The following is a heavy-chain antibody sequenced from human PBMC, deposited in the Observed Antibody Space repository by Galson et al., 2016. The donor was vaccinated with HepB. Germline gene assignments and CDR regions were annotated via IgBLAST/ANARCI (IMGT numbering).Heavy chain of an antibody. J-gene: IGHJ3*02. CDR3: ARDCSGGRCPTGGWDVFDI. CDR1: GGAISSRNW. CDR2: IFHSGDT. D-gene: IGHD2-15*01. Sequence: SETLSLTCSVSGGAISSRNWWSWVRQSPGKGPEWIGEIFHSGDTNYNPSLKERVTLSIDESRSQFSLELRSMTAADTALYFCARDCSGGRCPTGGWDVFDIWGQGTKVLVSS. V-gene: IGHV4-4*02.